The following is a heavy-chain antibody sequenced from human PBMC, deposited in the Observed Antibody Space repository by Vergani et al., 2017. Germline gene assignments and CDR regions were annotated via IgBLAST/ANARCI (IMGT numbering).Heavy chain of an antibody. V-gene: IGHV3-11*05. CDR1: GFTFSDYY. Sequence: QVQLVESGGGLVKPGGSLRLSCAASGFTFSDYYMSWIRQAPGKGLEWVSYISSSSSYTNYADSVKGRFTISRDNAKSSLYLQMNSLRAEDTALYYCATYYYCSGSLNWFDPWGQGTLVTVSA. CDR2: ISSSSSYT. CDR3: ATYYYCSGSLNWFDP. J-gene: IGHJ5*02. D-gene: IGHD3-10*01.